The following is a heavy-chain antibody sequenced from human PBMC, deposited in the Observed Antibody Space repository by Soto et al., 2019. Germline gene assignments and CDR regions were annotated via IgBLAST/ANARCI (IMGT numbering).Heavy chain of an antibody. D-gene: IGHD3-10*02. V-gene: IGHV4-39*01. CDR3: ARHLGMLGELYYFDY. Sequence: SETLSLTCTVSGGSISSSSYYWGWIRQPPGKGLEWIGSIYYSGSTYYNPSLKSRVTISVDTSKNQFSLKLSSVTAADTAVYYCARHLGMLGELYYFDYWGQGTLVTVSS. CDR2: IYYSGST. J-gene: IGHJ4*02. CDR1: GGSISSSSYY.